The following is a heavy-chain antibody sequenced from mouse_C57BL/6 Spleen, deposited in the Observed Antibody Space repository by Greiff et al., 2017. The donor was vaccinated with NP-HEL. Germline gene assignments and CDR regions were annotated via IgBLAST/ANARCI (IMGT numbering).Heavy chain of an antibody. CDR3: ARGDYYGGFAY. CDR2: INPSNGGT. D-gene: IGHD1-1*01. Sequence: QVQLQQPGTELVKPGASVKLSCKASGYTFTSYWMQWVKQRPGQGLEWIGNINPSNGGTNYNEKFKSKATLTVDKSSSTAYLQLSRLTSEDSAFYYGARGDYYGGFAYWGQGTLVTVSA. CDR1: GYTFTSYW. V-gene: IGHV1-53*01. J-gene: IGHJ3*01.